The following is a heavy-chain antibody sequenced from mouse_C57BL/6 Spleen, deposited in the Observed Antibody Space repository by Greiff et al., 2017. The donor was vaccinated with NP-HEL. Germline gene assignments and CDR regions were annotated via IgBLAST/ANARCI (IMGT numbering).Heavy chain of an antibody. CDR2: ISSGSSTI. V-gene: IGHV5-17*01. D-gene: IGHD1-1*01. CDR3: ARPYYYGSPFDY. J-gene: IGHJ2*01. Sequence: EVKLVESGGGLVKPGGSLKLSCAASGFTFSDYGMHWVRQAPEKGLEWVAYISSGSSTIYYADTVKGRFTISRDNAKNTLFLQMTSLRSEDTAMYYWARPYYYGSPFDYWGQGTTLTVAS. CDR1: GFTFSDYG.